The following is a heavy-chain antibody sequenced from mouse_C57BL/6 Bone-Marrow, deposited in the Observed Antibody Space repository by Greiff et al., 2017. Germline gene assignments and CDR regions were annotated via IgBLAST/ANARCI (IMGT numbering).Heavy chain of an antibody. CDR2: INPSTGGT. CDR1: GYSFTGYY. CDR3: PRFLITTIGGPFQY. Sequence: EVQLQQSGPELVKPGASVKISCKASGYSFTGYYMNWVKQSPGKSLEWIGEINPSTGGTTYNQKFKAKATLTVDKSSSTAYMQLKSLTSEDSAVYCGPRFLITTIGGPFQYRGQGHTLTGS. D-gene: IGHD1-3*01. J-gene: IGHJ2*01. V-gene: IGHV1-42*01.